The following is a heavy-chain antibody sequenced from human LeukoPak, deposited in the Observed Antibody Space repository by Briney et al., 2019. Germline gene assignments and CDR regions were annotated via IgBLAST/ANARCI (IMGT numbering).Heavy chain of an antibody. J-gene: IGHJ4*02. CDR2: ITYSGGNT. Sequence: GGSLRLSCAASGFTFSSYGMSWVRQAPGKGLEWVSAITYSGGNTYYADSVKGRFTLSRDNPKNMFFLQMNLLTVEDTAIYYCAREATWGQWYFDHWGQGTPVTVSS. D-gene: IGHD6-19*01. CDR1: GFTFSSYG. CDR3: AREATWGQWYFDH. V-gene: IGHV3-23*01.